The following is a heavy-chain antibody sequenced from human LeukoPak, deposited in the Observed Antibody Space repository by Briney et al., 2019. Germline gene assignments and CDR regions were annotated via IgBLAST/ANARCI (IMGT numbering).Heavy chain of an antibody. CDR2: ISYDGSNK. CDR3: AKDDAKYYYGSGCYYDS. V-gene: IGHV3-30*18. D-gene: IGHD3-10*01. J-gene: IGHJ4*02. CDR1: GFTFSSYG. Sequence: PGRSLRLSCAASGFTFSSYGMHRVRQAPGKGLETVAVISYDGSNKYYADSVKDRFTISRDNSKNTLYLQMNMLRAPDTAVYYCAKDDAKYYYGSGCYYDSWGQGTLVNAS.